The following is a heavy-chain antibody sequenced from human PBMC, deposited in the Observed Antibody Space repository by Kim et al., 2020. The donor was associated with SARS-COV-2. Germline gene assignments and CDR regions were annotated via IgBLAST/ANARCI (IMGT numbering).Heavy chain of an antibody. J-gene: IGHJ5*02. D-gene: IGHD3-10*01. Sequence: SETLSLTCSVSGDSISSTTYYWGWVRQPPGRGLEWIGSIYYTGTTHYTPSLKSRVTISVDTSRNQFSLRLSSVTAADTAVYYCARHSPIVRGVVPGWFDPWGQGTLVTVSS. CDR1: GDSISSTTYY. V-gene: IGHV4-39*01. CDR2: IYYTGTT. CDR3: ARHSPIVRGVVPGWFDP.